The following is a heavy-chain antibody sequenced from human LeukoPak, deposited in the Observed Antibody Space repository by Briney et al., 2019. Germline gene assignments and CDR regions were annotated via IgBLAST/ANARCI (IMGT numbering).Heavy chain of an antibody. CDR1: GFTISSYG. CDR2: ISGRAGAGNT. Sequence: PGGTLRLSCAASGFTISSYGMNWVRQAPGKGLEWVPGISGRAGAGNTYYADSVKGRFTISRDNSKNTLYLQMNSLRPEDTAVYFCAKCPLHGDFCANWFDPWGQGTLVTVSS. CDR3: AKCPLHGDFCANWFDP. V-gene: IGHV3-23*01. J-gene: IGHJ5*02.